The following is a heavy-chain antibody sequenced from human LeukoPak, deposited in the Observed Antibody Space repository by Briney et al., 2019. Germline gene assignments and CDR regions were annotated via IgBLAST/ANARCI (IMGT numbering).Heavy chain of an antibody. D-gene: IGHD5-12*01. J-gene: IGHJ3*02. CDR3: AKDLSYEGGGFHI. CDR2: MSYDGSNE. Sequence: PGGSLRLSCAASGFTFNSYAMHWVRQAPGKGLEWVAAMSYDGSNEYYADSVKGRFTISRDNSKNTLYLHMNSLRAEDTAVCYCAKDLSYEGGGFHIWGQGTLVTVSS. CDR1: GFTFNSYA. V-gene: IGHV3-30*18.